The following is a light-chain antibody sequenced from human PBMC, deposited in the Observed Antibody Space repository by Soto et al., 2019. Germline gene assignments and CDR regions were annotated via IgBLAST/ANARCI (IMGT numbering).Light chain of an antibody. V-gene: IGLV1-51*02. J-gene: IGLJ2*01. Sequence: QSVLTQPPSVSAAPGQKVTISCSGSSSNIGSNYVSWYQQLPGTAPKLLIYENNKRPSGIPDRFSGSKSGTSATLGITGLQTGDEADFYCETWDISLSVLVFGGGTKLTVL. CDR3: ETWDISLSVLV. CDR1: SSNIGSNY. CDR2: ENN.